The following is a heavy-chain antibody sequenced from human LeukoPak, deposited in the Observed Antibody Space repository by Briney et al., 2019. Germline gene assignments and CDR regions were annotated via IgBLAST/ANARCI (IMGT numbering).Heavy chain of an antibody. V-gene: IGHV3-53*01. CDR3: ARAMGSSSSGFDY. CDR1: GFTVSSNY. J-gene: IGHJ4*02. D-gene: IGHD6-6*01. CDR2: IYSGGST. Sequence: GGSLRLSCAASGFTVSSNYMSWVRQAPGKGLEWVSVIYSGGSTYYADSVKGRFTISRDNSKNTLYLQMNSLRAEDTAVYYCARAMGSSSSGFDYWGQGTLVTVSS.